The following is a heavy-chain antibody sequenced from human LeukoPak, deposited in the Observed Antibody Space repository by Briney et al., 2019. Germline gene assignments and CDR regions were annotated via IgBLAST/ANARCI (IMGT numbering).Heavy chain of an antibody. V-gene: IGHV3-30*18. D-gene: IGHD6-13*01. Sequence: GRSLRLSCAASGFTFSTYVMHWVRQAPGKGLEWVAVISYGGSNKFYADSVKGRFTISRDNSKNTLYLQMNSLRAEDTAVYFCVKLSSRVSQTIDYWGQETLVTVSS. CDR1: GFTFSTYV. CDR3: VKLSSRVSQTIDY. J-gene: IGHJ4*02. CDR2: ISYGGSNK.